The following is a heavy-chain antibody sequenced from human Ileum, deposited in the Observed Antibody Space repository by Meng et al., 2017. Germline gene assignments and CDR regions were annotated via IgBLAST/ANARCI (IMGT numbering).Heavy chain of an antibody. V-gene: IGHV4-4*02. CDR2: IPHRGSS. Sequence: QVQLRESGPALVKPSETLSLTCAVSGDSITNHKWWAWVRRPPGKGLEWIGEIPHRGSSAYNPSLKSRVSMSIDKSKNQFSLKLTSVTAADTAVYHCLRGSGGSVWGQGTLVTVSS. CDR3: LRGSGGSV. CDR1: GDSITNHKW. D-gene: IGHD3-10*01. J-gene: IGHJ1*01.